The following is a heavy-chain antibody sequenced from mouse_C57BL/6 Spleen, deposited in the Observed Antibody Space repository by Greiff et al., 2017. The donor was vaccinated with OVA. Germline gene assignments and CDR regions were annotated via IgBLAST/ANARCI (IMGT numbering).Heavy chain of an antibody. V-gene: IGHV1-69*01. CDR1: GYTFTSYW. CDR2: IDPSDSYT. J-gene: IGHJ3*01. CDR3: ASSPLCYINCPAY. Sequence: QVQLQQPGAELVMPGASVKLSCKASGYTFTSYWMHWVKQRPGQGLEWIGEIDPSDSYTNYNQKFKGKSTLTVDKSSSTAYLQLSSLTSEDSAVYYCASSPLCYINCPAYWGQGTLVTVSA. D-gene: IGHD2-5*01.